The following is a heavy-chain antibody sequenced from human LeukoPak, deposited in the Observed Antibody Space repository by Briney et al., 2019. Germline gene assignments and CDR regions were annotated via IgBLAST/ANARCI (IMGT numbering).Heavy chain of an antibody. CDR1: GFTFSSYA. J-gene: IGHJ4*02. D-gene: IGHD5-18*01. CDR3: ARGRGYSYGAHFDY. V-gene: IGHV3-48*01. CDR2: ISSSSSTI. Sequence: PGGSLRLSCAASGFTFSSYAMNWVRQAPGKGLEWVSYISSSSSTIYYADSVKGRFTISRDNAKNSLYLQMNSLRAEDTAVYYCARGRGYSYGAHFDYWGQGTLVTVSS.